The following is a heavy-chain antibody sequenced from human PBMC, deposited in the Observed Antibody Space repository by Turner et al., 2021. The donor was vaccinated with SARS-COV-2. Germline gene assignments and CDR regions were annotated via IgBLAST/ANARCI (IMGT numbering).Heavy chain of an antibody. Sequence: QVQLVQSGAEVKKPGASVKVSCTVSGYTLIELSMHWVRQAPGKGLEWMGGFDPEDGETIYAQKFQGRVTMTEDTSTDTAYMELSSLRSEDTAVYYCATGTPLGYQNWFDPWGQGTLVTVSS. J-gene: IGHJ5*02. CDR2: FDPEDGET. V-gene: IGHV1-24*01. CDR3: ATGTPLGYQNWFDP. CDR1: GYTLIELS. D-gene: IGHD2-2*01.